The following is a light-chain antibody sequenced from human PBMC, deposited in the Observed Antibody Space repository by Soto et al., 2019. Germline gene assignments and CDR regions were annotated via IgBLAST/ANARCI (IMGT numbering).Light chain of an antibody. V-gene: IGLV2-8*01. CDR3: SSYAGSNNLV. J-gene: IGLJ3*02. CDR2: EVS. Sequence: QSALTQPPSASGSPGQSVTISCTGTSSDVGGYNYVSWYQQHPGKAPKLMIYEVSERPSGVPDRFSGSKSGNTASLTVSGLAAEDEADYYCSSYAGSNNLVFGGGTKVTVL. CDR1: SSDVGGYNY.